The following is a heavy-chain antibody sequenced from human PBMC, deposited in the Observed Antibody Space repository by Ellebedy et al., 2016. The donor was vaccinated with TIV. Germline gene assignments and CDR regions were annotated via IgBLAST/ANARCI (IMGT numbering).Heavy chain of an antibody. CDR3: ASSRYHYYLGNTIFVY. CDR2: IVGSGS. CDR1: GFTFSPYA. D-gene: IGHD3-10*01. V-gene: IGHV3-23*01. J-gene: IGHJ4*02. Sequence: GESLKISCSASGFTFSPYAMAWVRQAPGKGLEWVSGIVGSGSQKYADSVKGRFTISRDNSKDTLLLQMNSLRAEDTAVYYCASSRYHYYLGNTIFVYWGQGTLVTVSS.